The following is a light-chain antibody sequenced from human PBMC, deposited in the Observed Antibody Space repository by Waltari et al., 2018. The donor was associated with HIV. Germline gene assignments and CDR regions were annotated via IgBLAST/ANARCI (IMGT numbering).Light chain of an antibody. CDR1: SLRSYY. J-gene: IGLJ2*01. CDR2: GRN. V-gene: IGLV3-19*01. Sequence: SSNLTQDASVSVALGQTVRITCQGASLRSYYASWYQQKPVQAPVIVFFGRNNRPSGIPHRFSGASSGNTASLTITGAQAEDEADYYCHSRDSSGYHVVFGGGTKVTVL. CDR3: HSRDSSGYHVV.